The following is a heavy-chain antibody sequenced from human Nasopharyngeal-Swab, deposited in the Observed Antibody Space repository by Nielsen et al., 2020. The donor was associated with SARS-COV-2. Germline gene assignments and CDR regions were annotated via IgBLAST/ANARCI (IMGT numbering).Heavy chain of an antibody. CDR2: IAYDGRTK. CDR1: GLPFSAYG. J-gene: IGHJ3*02. D-gene: IGHD2/OR15-2a*01. V-gene: IGHV3-30*02. Sequence: GESLKISCAAAGLPFSAYGMHWVRQAPGRGLEWLTFIAYDGRTKYSADSVRGRFTVSRDNSKGTLHLQMSSLRAEDTATYYCAREGIDAFDIWGQGTMVTVSS. CDR3: AREGIDAFDI.